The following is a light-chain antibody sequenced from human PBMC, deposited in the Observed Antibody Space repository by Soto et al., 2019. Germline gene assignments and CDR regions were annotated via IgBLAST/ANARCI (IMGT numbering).Light chain of an antibody. Sequence: SIFTPAPGPLFFSPGGKATLSCRASQSVSSNYLAWYQQKPGQAPRLLIHAASTRATGIPDRFSGSGSGTDFTLTISRLEPEDFAVYYCQQYGSSRLTFGGGTKVDIK. J-gene: IGKJ4*01. CDR2: AAS. CDR3: QQYGSSRLT. V-gene: IGKV3-20*01. CDR1: QSVSSNY.